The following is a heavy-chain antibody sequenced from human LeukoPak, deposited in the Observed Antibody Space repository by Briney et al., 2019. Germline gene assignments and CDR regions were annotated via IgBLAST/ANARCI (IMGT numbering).Heavy chain of an antibody. D-gene: IGHD3-10*01. Sequence: GGSLRLSCAASGFTFSSYAMSWVRQAPGKGLEWVSAISMSGGSTYYADSVKGRFSISRDNSNNTLYLQMNSLRAEDTAVYYCAKARVRGVIITSFDYWGQGTLVTVSS. V-gene: IGHV3-23*01. CDR2: ISMSGGST. CDR1: GFTFSSYA. J-gene: IGHJ4*02. CDR3: AKARVRGVIITSFDY.